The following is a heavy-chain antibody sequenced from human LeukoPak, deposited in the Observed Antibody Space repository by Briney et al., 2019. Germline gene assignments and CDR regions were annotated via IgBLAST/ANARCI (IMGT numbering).Heavy chain of an antibody. D-gene: IGHD4-17*01. CDR1: GFTSSSYS. CDR3: ARGAPYGDLHDAFDI. J-gene: IGHJ3*02. CDR2: ISSSSSYI. Sequence: PGGSLRLSCAASGFTSSSYSMNWVRQAPGKGLEWVSSISSSSSYIYYADSVKGRFTISRDNAKNSLYLQMNSLRAEDTAVYYCARGAPYGDLHDAFDIWGQGTMVTVSS. V-gene: IGHV3-21*01.